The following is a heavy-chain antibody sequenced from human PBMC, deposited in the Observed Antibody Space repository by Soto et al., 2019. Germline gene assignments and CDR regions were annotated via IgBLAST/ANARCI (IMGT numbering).Heavy chain of an antibody. CDR3: ATHPGGGGY. D-gene: IGHD3-10*01. CDR1: GFTVSNNY. CDR2: IYSGGYT. J-gene: IGHJ4*02. V-gene: IGHV3-53*01. Sequence: EVQLVESGGGLIQPGGSLRLSCAVSGFTVSNNYMSWVRQAPGKGLEGVSVIYSGGYTAYGDSVKGRFTISRDNSKNTLYLQKKGRGPADPAVFFCATHPGGGGYWGQGTLVTVSS.